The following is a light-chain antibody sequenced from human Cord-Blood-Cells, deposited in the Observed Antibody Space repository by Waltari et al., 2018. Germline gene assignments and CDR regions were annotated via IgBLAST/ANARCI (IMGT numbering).Light chain of an antibody. Sequence: QSALTQPASVSASPGQSITLSCTGTSSDVGSYHLVSGYQQHPGKAPKLMIYEGSKRPSGVSNRFSDSESGNTASLTISGVQADDEAGYYCCSYGGSSTLVFGGVTKLTVL. V-gene: IGLV2-23*01. CDR1: SSDVGSYHL. CDR2: EGS. CDR3: CSYGGSSTLV. J-gene: IGLJ2*01.